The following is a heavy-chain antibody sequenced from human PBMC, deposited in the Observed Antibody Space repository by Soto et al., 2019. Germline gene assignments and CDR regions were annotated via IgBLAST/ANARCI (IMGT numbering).Heavy chain of an antibody. CDR3: ARWVGATSFDY. J-gene: IGHJ4*02. V-gene: IGHV4-31*03. CDR2: IYYSGST. CDR1: GGSISSGGYY. D-gene: IGHD1-26*01. Sequence: QVQLQESGPGLVKPSQTLSLTCTVSGGSISSGGYYWSWIRQHPGKGLEWIGYIYYSGSTYYNPSLKSRVTISVDTSKSRCSLKLSSVTAADTAVYSCARWVGATSFDYWGQGTLVTVSS.